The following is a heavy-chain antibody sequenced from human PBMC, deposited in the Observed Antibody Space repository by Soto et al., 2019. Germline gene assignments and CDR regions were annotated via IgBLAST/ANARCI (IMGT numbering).Heavy chain of an antibody. J-gene: IGHJ4*02. CDR2: IYSGGST. CDR1: GFTVSSNY. V-gene: IGHV3-53*01. D-gene: IGHD5-18*01. CDR3: ARTEASGYSYRLFDY. Sequence: GGSLRLSCAASGFTVSSNYMSWVRQAPGKGLEWVSVIYSGGSTYYADSVKSRFTISRDNSKNTLYLQMNSLRAEDTAVYYCARTEASGYSYRLFDYWGQGTLVTVSS.